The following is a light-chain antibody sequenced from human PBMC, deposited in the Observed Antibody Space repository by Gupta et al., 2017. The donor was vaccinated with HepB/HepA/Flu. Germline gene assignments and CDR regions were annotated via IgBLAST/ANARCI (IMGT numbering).Light chain of an antibody. CDR2: GAS. V-gene: IGKV3-15*01. CDR1: QSIDTN. Sequence: IVLTQSPATLSVAPGERATLSCTASQSIDTNLAWYQQKPGQAPRLLIYGASTRATGVPVRFSGSGSGTEFTLTISSLQSEDFAVYYCQQCNIGPPVTFGGGTKVEIK. J-gene: IGKJ4*01. CDR3: QQCNIGPPVT.